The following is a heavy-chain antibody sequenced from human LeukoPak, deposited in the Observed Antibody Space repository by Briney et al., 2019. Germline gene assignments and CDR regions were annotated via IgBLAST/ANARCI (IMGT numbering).Heavy chain of an antibody. J-gene: IGHJ5*02. D-gene: IGHD3-10*01. Sequence: GGSLRLSCAASGFTFSSYAMHWVRQAPGKGLKWVAVISYGGSNKYYADSVKGRFTISRDNSKNTLYLQMNSLRAEDTAVYYCAREGRVGYYGSGSYSPHNWFDPWGQGTLVTVSS. CDR3: AREGRVGYYGSGSYSPHNWFDP. CDR1: GFTFSSYA. V-gene: IGHV3-30*04. CDR2: ISYGGSNK.